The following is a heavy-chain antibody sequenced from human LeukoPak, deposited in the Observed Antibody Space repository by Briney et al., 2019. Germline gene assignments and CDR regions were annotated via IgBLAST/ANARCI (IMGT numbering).Heavy chain of an antibody. J-gene: IGHJ4*02. CDR1: GGSISSYY. Sequence: SQTLSLTCTVSGGSISSYYWSWIRQPPGNGLEWIGYIYYSGSTNYNPSLKSRVTISVDTSKNQFSLKLSSVTAADTAVYYCARTSWGVSGTVSLFDYWGQGTLVTVSS. CDR3: ARTSWGVSGTVSLFDY. CDR2: IYYSGST. D-gene: IGHD6-13*01. V-gene: IGHV4-59*01.